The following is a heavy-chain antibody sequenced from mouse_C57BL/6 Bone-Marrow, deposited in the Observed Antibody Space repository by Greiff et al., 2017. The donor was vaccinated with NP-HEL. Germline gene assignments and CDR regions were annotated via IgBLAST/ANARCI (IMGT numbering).Heavy chain of an antibody. CDR3: AREDYYYGSSYGYFDV. CDR1: GYTFTDHT. D-gene: IGHD1-1*01. J-gene: IGHJ1*03. Sequence: QVQLQQSGAELVRPGTSVKMSCKVSGYTFTDHTIHWMKQRPEQGLEWIGYIYPRDGSTKYNEKFKGKATLTADKSSSTAYMQLNSLTSEDSAVYFCAREDYYYGSSYGYFDVWGTGTTVTVSS. CDR2: IYPRDGST. V-gene: IGHV1-78*01.